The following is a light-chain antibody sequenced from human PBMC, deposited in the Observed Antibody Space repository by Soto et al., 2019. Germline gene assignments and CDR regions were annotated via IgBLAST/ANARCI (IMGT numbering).Light chain of an antibody. V-gene: IGKV1-13*02. J-gene: IGKJ4*01. Sequence: AVQLTQSPSSLSASVGETVTITCRASQGISDALAWYQQRPGRAPKLLIFDASNLKSGVPSRFSGSGSGTDFTLTISSLQPEDLATYYCQQANSFPGTFGGGTKVEIK. CDR1: QGISDA. CDR3: QQANSFPGT. CDR2: DAS.